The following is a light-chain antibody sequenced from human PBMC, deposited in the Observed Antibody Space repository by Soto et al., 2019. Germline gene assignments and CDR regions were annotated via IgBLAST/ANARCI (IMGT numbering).Light chain of an antibody. V-gene: IGKV1-6*01. J-gene: IGKJ2*01. CDR2: GAS. CDR1: QGIRND. Sequence: AIQMTQSPSSLSASVGDRVTITCRASQGIRNDLGWYQQKPGKAPKFLIYGASSLQSGVPSRFSGRGSGTDFTLTINSXQPEDFATYYCLQDYNYPYTFGQGTKVDIK. CDR3: LQDYNYPYT.